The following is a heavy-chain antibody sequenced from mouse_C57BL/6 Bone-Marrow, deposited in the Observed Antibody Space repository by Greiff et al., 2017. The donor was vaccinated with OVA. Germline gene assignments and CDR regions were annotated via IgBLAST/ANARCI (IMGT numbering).Heavy chain of an antibody. CDR3: ARRWLRFDY. Sequence: EVKLMESGGDLVKPGGSLKLSCAASGFTFSSYGMSWVRQTPDKRLEWVATISSGGSYTYYPDTVKGRFTISRDNAKNTLYLQMSSLQSEDTAVEYCARRWLRFDYWGQGTTLTVS. CDR1: GFTFSSYG. CDR2: ISSGGSYT. J-gene: IGHJ2*01. D-gene: IGHD1-2*01. V-gene: IGHV5-6*02.